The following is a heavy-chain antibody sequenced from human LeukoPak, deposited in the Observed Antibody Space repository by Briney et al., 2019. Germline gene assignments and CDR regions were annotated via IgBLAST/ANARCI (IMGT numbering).Heavy chain of an antibody. D-gene: IGHD1-26*01. V-gene: IGHV3-11*03. CDR1: GFTFSDYY. CDR3: ARSGSYLTHYFDY. CDR2: ISSGSSYT. J-gene: IGHJ4*02. Sequence: GGSLRLSCAASGFTFSDYYMSWIRQAPGKGLEWVPYISSGSSYTNYADSVKGRFTISRDNAKNSLCLQMNSLRAEDTAVYYCARSGSYLTHYFDYWGQGTLVTASS.